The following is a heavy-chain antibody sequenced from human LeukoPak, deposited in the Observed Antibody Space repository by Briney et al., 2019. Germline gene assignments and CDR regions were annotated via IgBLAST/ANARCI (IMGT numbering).Heavy chain of an antibody. J-gene: IGHJ4*02. V-gene: IGHV3-30*02. CDR2: IHDD. D-gene: IGHD3-22*01. CDR3: ARAPGRGHYDGIGYDIDY. Sequence: PGGTLRLSCAASGFTFKNYVMHWVRQALGKGLEWLTFIHDDDAASVKGRFTISRDNSKNSLYLQINSLRSNDTAVYYCARAPGRGHYDGIGYDIDYWGQGTLVTVSS. CDR1: GFTFKNYV.